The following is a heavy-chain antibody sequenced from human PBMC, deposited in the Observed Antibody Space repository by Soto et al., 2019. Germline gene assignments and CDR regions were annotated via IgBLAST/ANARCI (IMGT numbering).Heavy chain of an antibody. CDR3: ARVSVTPKQITIFGQDY. D-gene: IGHD3-3*01. Sequence: GASVKVSCKASGYTFTSYGISWVRQAPGQGLEWMGWISAYNGNTNYAQKLQGRVTMTTDTSTSTAYMELRSLRSDDTAVYYCARVSVTPKQITIFGQDYWGQGTLVTVSS. CDR1: GYTFTSYG. J-gene: IGHJ4*02. V-gene: IGHV1-18*01. CDR2: ISAYNGNT.